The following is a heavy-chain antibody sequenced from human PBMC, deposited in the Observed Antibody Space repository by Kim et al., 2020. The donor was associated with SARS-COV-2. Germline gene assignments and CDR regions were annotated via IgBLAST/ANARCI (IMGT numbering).Heavy chain of an antibody. CDR3: ARVNRRGRVATTSNAFDI. CDR2: INHSGST. Sequence: SETLSLTCAVYGGSFSGYYWSWIRQPPGKGPEWIGEINHSGSTNYNPSLKSRVTISVDTSKNQFSLNLSSVTAADTAVYYCARVNRRGRVATTSNAFDICGPGTMVTVSS. CDR1: GGSFSGYY. J-gene: IGHJ3*02. V-gene: IGHV4-34*01. D-gene: IGHD5-12*01.